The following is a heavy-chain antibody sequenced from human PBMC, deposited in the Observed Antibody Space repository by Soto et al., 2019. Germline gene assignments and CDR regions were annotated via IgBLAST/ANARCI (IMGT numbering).Heavy chain of an antibody. CDR1: GFTVRSNY. V-gene: IGHV3-53*04. D-gene: IGHD3-16*01. J-gene: IGHJ6*03. Sequence: AGGSLRLSCAASGFTVRSNYMSWVRQAPGKGLEWVSVIYSGGSTYYADSVKGRFTISRHNSKNTLYLQMNSLRAEDTAVYYCASLPQGSYGYYMDVWGKGTTVTVSS. CDR3: ASLPQGSYGYYMDV. CDR2: IYSGGST.